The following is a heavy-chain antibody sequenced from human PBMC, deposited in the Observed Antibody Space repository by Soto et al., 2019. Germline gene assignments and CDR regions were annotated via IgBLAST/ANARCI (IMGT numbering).Heavy chain of an antibody. D-gene: IGHD2-15*01. Sequence: SETLSLTCTISGASISTSYWSWIRQSPEKGLEWIGYVDYSGNPNYNPSLESRVTIAVDTSKDRLSLKLKSPTAADTAVYYCAREWIVVSPNRARDHYGVDVWGQLYTVTVSS. CDR2: VDYSGNP. CDR1: GASISTSY. V-gene: IGHV4-59*12. J-gene: IGHJ6*02. CDR3: AREWIVVSPNRARDHYGVDV.